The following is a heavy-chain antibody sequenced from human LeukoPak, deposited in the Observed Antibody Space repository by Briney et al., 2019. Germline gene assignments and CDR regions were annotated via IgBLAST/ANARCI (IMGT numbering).Heavy chain of an antibody. CDR3: AKRDSSGSLPRLFDY. D-gene: IGHD6-19*01. CDR1: GFTFSSYA. CDR2: ISGSGGTT. V-gene: IGHV3-23*01. Sequence: PGGSLRLSCAAPGFTFSSYAMSWVRPAPGKGLEWVSYISGSGGTTSYADSVKGRVTISRDNSKNTLYLQMNSLRAEDTAVYYCAKRDSSGSLPRLFDYWGQGTLVTVSS. J-gene: IGHJ4*02.